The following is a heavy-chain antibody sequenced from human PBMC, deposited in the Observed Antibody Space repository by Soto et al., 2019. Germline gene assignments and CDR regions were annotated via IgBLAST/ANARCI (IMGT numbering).Heavy chain of an antibody. Sequence: PGGSLRLSCAASGFTFSSYAMSWVRQAPGKGLEWVSAISGSGGSTYYADSVKGRFTISRDNSKNTLYLQMNSLRAEDTAVYYCAKDPGGLQWGGYGHPLFWFNYWGQGTLVTVSS. J-gene: IGHJ4*02. V-gene: IGHV3-23*01. CDR3: AKDPGGLQWGGYGHPLFWFNY. D-gene: IGHD5-12*01. CDR1: GFTFSSYA. CDR2: ISGSGGST.